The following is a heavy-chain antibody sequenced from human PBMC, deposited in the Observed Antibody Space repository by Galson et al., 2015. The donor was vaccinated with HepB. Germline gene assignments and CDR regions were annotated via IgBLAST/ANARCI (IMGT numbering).Heavy chain of an antibody. CDR1: GFTFSSYG. Sequence: SLRLSCAASGFTFSSYGIHWVRQAPGKGLEWVAVIWYDGSNKYYADSVKGRFTISRDNSKNTLYLQMNSLRAEDTAVYYCARSGRTVTEYYYYGMDVWGQGTTVTVSS. J-gene: IGHJ6*02. CDR3: ARSGRTVTEYYYYGMDV. CDR2: IWYDGSNK. D-gene: IGHD4-17*01. V-gene: IGHV3-33*01.